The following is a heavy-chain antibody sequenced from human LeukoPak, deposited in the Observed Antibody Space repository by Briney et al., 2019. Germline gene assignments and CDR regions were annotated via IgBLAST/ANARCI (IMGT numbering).Heavy chain of an antibody. V-gene: IGHV4-59*08. CDR2: ISYSGST. J-gene: IGHJ3*02. D-gene: IGHD3-3*01. Sequence: PLETLSLTCAVSGGSISSYYWSWIRQPPGKELEWIGHISYSGSTNYNPSLKSRVTISVDTSKNQFSLNLSSVTAADTAVYYCARPSRTGSGWDAFDIWGQGTMVTVSS. CDR1: GGSISSYY. CDR3: ARPSRTGSGWDAFDI.